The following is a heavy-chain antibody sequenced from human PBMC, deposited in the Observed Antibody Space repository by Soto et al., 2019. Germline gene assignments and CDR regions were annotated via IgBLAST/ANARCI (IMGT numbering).Heavy chain of an antibody. CDR2: SGSSGCT. CDR3: AGSRYCSSTTCYFFDY. J-gene: IGHJ4*02. V-gene: IGHV4-4*09. Sequence: PSETLSLTCNVSGYSVNGHVWGWVRQPPGKGLEWIGCSGSSGCTNCNPSLQSRVTISIDTSKNQFSLRLISVTAADTAVYYCAGSRYCSSTTCYFFDYWGQGALVTVSS. D-gene: IGHD2-2*01. CDR1: GYSVNGHV.